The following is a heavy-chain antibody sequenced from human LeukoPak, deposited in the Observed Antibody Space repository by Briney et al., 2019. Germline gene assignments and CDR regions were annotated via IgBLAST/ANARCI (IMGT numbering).Heavy chain of an antibody. CDR2: IYTSGST. CDR3: ARGDRSAWYFDL. J-gene: IGHJ2*01. CDR1: GGSISSGSYY. Sequence: SETLSLTCTVSGGSISSGSYYWSWIRQPAGKGLEWIGRIYTSGSTNYNPSLKSRVTISVDTPKNQFSLKLSSVPAADAAVYYCARGDRSAWYFDLWGRGTLVTVSS. D-gene: IGHD2-15*01. V-gene: IGHV4-61*02.